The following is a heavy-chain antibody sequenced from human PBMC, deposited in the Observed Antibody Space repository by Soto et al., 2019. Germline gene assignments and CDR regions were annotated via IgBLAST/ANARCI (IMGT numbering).Heavy chain of an antibody. D-gene: IGHD2-15*01. Sequence: GSLRLYSAASGFTLSNDWMSWVRQAPGKGLVWVGRIKSKTDGGTTDYAAPVKGRFTISRDDSKNTLYLQMNSLKTEDTAVYYCPTGYCSGGSCYRRRFDYWGRGTLVTVSS. J-gene: IGHJ4*02. V-gene: IGHV3-15*01. CDR1: GFTLSNDW. CDR2: IKSKTDGGTT. CDR3: PTGYCSGGSCYRRRFDY.